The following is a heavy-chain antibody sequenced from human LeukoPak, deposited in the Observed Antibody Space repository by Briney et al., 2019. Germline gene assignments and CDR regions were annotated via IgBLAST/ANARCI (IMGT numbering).Heavy chain of an antibody. V-gene: IGHV4-59*08. CDR1: GDSISTYY. D-gene: IGHD2-21*01. CDR3: ARRGDSGFFYAMDV. J-gene: IGHJ6*01. Sequence: PSETLSLTCTVSGDSISTYYWSWIRQPPGRGLEWIGYIYYSGSINYNPSLKSRVTISLDTSKNQFSLKLSSVTAADTAVYYCARRGDSGFFYAMDVWGQGTTVTVSS. CDR2: IYYSGSI.